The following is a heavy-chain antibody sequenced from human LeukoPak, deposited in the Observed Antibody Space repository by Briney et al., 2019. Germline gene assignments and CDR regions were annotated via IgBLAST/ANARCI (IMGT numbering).Heavy chain of an antibody. J-gene: IGHJ4*02. CDR1: GFTFSSYG. CDR3: AKDAYYDSGRYFDY. V-gene: IGHV3-30*18. CDR2: ISYDGSNK. Sequence: GGSLRLSCAASGFTFSSYGMHWVRQAPGQGLEWVAVISYDGSNKYYADSVKGRFTISRDNSKNTLYLQMNSLRAEDTAVYYCAKDAYYDSGRYFDYWGQGTLVTVSS. D-gene: IGHD3-10*01.